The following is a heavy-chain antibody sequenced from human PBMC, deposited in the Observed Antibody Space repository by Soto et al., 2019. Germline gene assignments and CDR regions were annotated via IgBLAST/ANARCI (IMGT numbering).Heavy chain of an antibody. D-gene: IGHD3-3*01. CDR2: IRSKAYGGTT. CDR1: VFTFGDYA. Sequence: ALRLSWAASVFTFGDYAMSLFLHSPFKLLEWVGFIRSKAYGGTTEYAASVKGRFTILRDDSKSIAYLQMNSLKTEDTAVYYCTRLARFLEWLPSGEFDTWGQGTLVTVSS. V-gene: IGHV3-49*03. CDR3: TRLARFLEWLPSGEFDT. J-gene: IGHJ5*02.